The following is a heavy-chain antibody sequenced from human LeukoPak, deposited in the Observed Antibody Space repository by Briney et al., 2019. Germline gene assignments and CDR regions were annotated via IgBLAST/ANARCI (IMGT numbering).Heavy chain of an antibody. CDR2: INHSGRT. J-gene: IGHJ5*02. V-gene: IGHV4-34*01. CDR1: GGSFSGYY. Sequence: PSETLSLTCAVYGGSFSGYYWSWIRQPPGKGLEWIGEINHSGRTNYNPSLKSRVTISVDTSKNQFSLKLSSVTAADTAVYYCARRFYRFDPWGQGTLVTVSS. CDR3: ARRFYRFDP. D-gene: IGHD3-16*01.